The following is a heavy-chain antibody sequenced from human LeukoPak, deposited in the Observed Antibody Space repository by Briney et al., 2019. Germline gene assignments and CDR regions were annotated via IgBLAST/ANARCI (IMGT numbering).Heavy chain of an antibody. CDR2: ISDSGGST. J-gene: IGHJ4*02. Sequence: GGSLRLSCAASGITFSSYAMSWVRQAPGKGLEWVSTISDSGGSTYYADSVKGRFTISRDNSKNTLYLQMNSLRAEDTAVYYCAKANSITIFGVISPVDYWGQGTLVTVSS. V-gene: IGHV3-23*01. CDR1: GITFSSYA. CDR3: AKANSITIFGVISPVDY. D-gene: IGHD3-3*01.